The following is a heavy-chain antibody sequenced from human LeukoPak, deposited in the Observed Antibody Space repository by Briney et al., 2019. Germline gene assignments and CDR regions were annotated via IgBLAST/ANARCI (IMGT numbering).Heavy chain of an antibody. CDR1: GGSISSGDYY. D-gene: IGHD2-2*02. CDR3: ARGRYCSSTSCYIPHDAFDI. Sequence: SETLSLTCTVSGGSISSGDYYRSWIRQPPGKGLEWIGYIYYSGSTYYNPSLKRRVTISVDTSKNQFSLKLSSVTAADTAVYYCARGRYCSSTSCYIPHDAFDIWGQGTMVTVSS. CDR2: IYYSGST. J-gene: IGHJ3*02. V-gene: IGHV4-30-4*08.